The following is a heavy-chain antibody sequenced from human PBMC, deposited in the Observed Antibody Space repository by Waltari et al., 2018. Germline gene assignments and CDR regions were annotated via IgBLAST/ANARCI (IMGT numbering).Heavy chain of an antibody. CDR3: ARHWKRNGYRFDP. Sequence: QLQLQESGPGLVKPSGTLSLTCSVSVGSISSSRDYLGWIRQSPGKGLEWIGSIYYSGSIYYNPTLQSRVTISGDTSKNQFSLNLSSVTAADTAVYYCARHWKRNGYRFDPWGQGTRVTVSS. CDR2: IYYSGSI. V-gene: IGHV4-39*01. D-gene: IGHD5-12*01. J-gene: IGHJ5*02. CDR1: VGSISSSRDY.